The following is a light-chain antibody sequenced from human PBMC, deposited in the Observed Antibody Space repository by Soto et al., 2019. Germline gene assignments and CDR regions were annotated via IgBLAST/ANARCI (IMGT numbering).Light chain of an antibody. V-gene: IGLV1-44*01. Sequence: QSVLTQPPSASGTPGQRVTISCSGSSSNIGSNTVNWYQQLPGTAPKLLIYSNDQRPSGVPDRFSGSESGTSASLAISGLQSEDEADYSCAAWDDSLNGWVFGGGTKLTVL. CDR1: SSNIGSNT. J-gene: IGLJ3*02. CDR3: AAWDDSLNGWV. CDR2: SND.